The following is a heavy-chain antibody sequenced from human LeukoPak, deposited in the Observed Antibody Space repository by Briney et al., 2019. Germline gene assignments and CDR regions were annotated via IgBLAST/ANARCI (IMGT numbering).Heavy chain of an antibody. CDR1: GGSFSGYY. V-gene: IGHV4-34*01. Sequence: PSETLSLTCAVYGGSFSGYYWSWIRQPPGKGLEWIGEINHSGSTNYNPSLKRRVTISVDTSKTQFSLELSSVTAADTAVYYCARASYDSVWGSYRPLDYWGQGTLVTVSS. D-gene: IGHD3-16*02. CDR3: ARASYDSVWGSYRPLDY. CDR2: INHSGST. J-gene: IGHJ4*02.